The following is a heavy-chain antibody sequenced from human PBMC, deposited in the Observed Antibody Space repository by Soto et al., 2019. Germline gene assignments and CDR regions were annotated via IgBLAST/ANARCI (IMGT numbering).Heavy chain of an antibody. CDR2: TNSDGTDS. J-gene: IGHJ4*02. D-gene: IGHD3-22*01. CDR3: AKSLYYYDSSPLDH. Sequence: GGSLRLSCAAAGFDFEDYAMHWVRQVPGKGLEWVSLTNSDGTDSYYVDSVKGRFTISRDNAKTTLYLQMDRLRPEDTALYFCAKSLYYYDSSPLDHWGQGTLVTVSS. V-gene: IGHV3-43D*04. CDR1: GFDFEDYA.